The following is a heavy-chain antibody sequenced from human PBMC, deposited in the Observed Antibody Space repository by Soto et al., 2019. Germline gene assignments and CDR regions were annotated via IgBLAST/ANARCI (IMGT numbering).Heavy chain of an antibody. CDR3: ARGREFVGAFDHLWTYFMNV. J-gene: IGHJ6*02. V-gene: IGHV1-18*03. Sequence: ASVKVSCKASGYTFTSYGISWVRQAAGQGLEWMGWISAYNGNTNYAQKLQGRVTMTTDTSTSTAYMELRSLRFADMAVYYCARGREFVGAFDHLWTYFMNVLGQGTTVKVS. CDR2: ISAYNGNT. CDR1: GYTFTSYG. D-gene: IGHD3-3*02.